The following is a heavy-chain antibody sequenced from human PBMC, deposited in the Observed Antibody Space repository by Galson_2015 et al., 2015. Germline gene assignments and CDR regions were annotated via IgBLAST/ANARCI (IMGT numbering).Heavy chain of an antibody. CDR2: ISWNSGSI. CDR1: GFTFDDYA. CDR3: AKAPALHCVGDCYFDY. D-gene: IGHD2-21*01. V-gene: IGHV3-9*01. Sequence: SMRICCAAAGFTFDDYAMHWGQQAPGKGVEWVSGISWNSGSIGYADSVKGRFTISRDNANSCLYLQMNSLIAEDTALYYCAKAPALHCVGDCYFDYWGQGSLVPVSS. J-gene: IGHJ4*02.